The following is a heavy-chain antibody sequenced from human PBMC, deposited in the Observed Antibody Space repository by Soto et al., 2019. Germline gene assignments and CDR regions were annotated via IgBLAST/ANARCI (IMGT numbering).Heavy chain of an antibody. CDR1: GGTFSNYA. D-gene: IGHD6-6*01. CDR2: IIPTFGTA. V-gene: IGHV1-69*01. Sequence: QVQLVQSGAEVKQPGSSVTVSCKASGGTFSNYAITWVRPAPGQGLEWMGGIIPTFGTAHSAQKFQGRVTSTADESTSTADMELSSLRPEDTAVYYRARTLGSSPRFDNGGQGPLVTAAS. J-gene: IGHJ4*02. CDR3: ARTLGSSPRFDN.